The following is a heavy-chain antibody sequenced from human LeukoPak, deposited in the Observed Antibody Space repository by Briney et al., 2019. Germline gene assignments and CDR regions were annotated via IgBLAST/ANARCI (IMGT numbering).Heavy chain of an antibody. J-gene: IGHJ4*02. CDR2: MFHSGIT. Sequence: SGTLSLTCTVSGYSISNGYYWGWIRQSPGKGLEWIGSMFHSGITYHNPSLTSRVAIAVDTSKNQFSLKLTSVTAADTAVYYCVRDRQQSDDDWGQGTLVSVSS. D-gene: IGHD6-13*01. CDR1: GYSISNGYY. CDR3: VRDRQQSDDD. V-gene: IGHV4-38-2*02.